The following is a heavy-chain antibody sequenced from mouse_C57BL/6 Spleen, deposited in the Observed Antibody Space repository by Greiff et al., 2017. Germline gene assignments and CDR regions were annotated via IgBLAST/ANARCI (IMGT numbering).Heavy chain of an antibody. CDR2: ISYDGSN. V-gene: IGHV3-6*01. Sequence: EVQLQESGPGLVKPSQSLSLTCSVTGYSITSGYYWNWIRQFPGNKLEWMGYISYDGSNNYNPSLKNRISITRDTSKNQFFLKLNSVTTEDTATYYCARPGGYFDVWGTGTTVTVSS. CDR3: ARPGGYFDV. J-gene: IGHJ1*03. CDR1: GYSITSGYY.